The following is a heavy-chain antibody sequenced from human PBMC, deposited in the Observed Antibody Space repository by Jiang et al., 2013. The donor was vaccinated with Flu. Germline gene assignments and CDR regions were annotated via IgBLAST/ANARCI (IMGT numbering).Heavy chain of an antibody. CDR3: ARWHYYGSGSYYLLPPGFDYGMDV. CDR1: GYTFTSYA. J-gene: IGHJ6*02. CDR2: INAGNGNT. V-gene: IGHV1-3*01. D-gene: IGHD3-10*01. Sequence: SGAEVKKPGASVKVSCKASGYTFTSYAMHWVRQAPGQRLEWMGWINAGNGNTKYSQKFQGRVTITRDTSASTAYMELSSLRSEDTAVYYCARWHYYGSGSYYLLPPGFDYGMDVWGQGTTVTVSS.